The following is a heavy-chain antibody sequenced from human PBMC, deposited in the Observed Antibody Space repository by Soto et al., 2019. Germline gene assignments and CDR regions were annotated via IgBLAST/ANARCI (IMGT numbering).Heavy chain of an antibody. D-gene: IGHD6-19*01. Sequence: SQTLSLPCAISGDSVSSKSAAWNCIRQSPSRGLEWLRRTFYRSKWFNDYALSVKRRISIKPDTSKNQFSLELNSVTPEDTAVYYCARQQQWPDYCGQGTLVTVSS. CDR1: GDSVSSKSAA. CDR3: ARQQQWPDY. CDR2: TFYRSKWFN. J-gene: IGHJ4*02. V-gene: IGHV6-1*01.